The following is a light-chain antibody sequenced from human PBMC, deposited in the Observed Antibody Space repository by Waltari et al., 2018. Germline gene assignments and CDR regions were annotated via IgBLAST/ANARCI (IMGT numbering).Light chain of an antibody. CDR3: KQYGSSTWT. CDR2: GAS. J-gene: IGKJ1*01. Sequence: EIVLTQSPGTLSLSPGERATLSCRASQSVTTSSLAWYQQKPGQAPRLLIYGASSRATDIPDRFGGSGSGRDFTLTISRLEPEDFAVYYCKQYGSSTWTFGQGTKVEVK. CDR1: QSVTTSS. V-gene: IGKV3-20*01.